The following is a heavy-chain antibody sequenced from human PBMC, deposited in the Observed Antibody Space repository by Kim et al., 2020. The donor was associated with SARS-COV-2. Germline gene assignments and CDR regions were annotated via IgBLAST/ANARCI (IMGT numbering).Heavy chain of an antibody. J-gene: IGHJ4*02. D-gene: IGHD5-12*01. V-gene: IGHV3-7*01. CDR2: INRDGSKE. Sequence: GGSLRLSCAASGFTFSSDWMTWVRQAPGKGLEWVANINRDGSKENYVDSVKGRFTISRDNAKSSVFLQMYSLRAEDTAVFYCAREIDESGYDRIDYWGQG. CDR3: AREIDESGYDRIDY. CDR1: GFTFSSDW.